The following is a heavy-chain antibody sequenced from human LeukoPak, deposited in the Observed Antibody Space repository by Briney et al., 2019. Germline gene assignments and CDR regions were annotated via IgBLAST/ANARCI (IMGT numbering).Heavy chain of an antibody. CDR1: GGSISSGGYY. V-gene: IGHV4-31*03. CDR2: IYYSGST. CDR3: ARDQIMTTGNWFDP. J-gene: IGHJ5*02. Sequence: TPSQTLSLTCTVSGGSISSGGYYWSWIRQHPGKGLEWIGYIYYSGSTYYNPSFKSRVTISVDTSKNQFSLKLSSVTAADTAVYYCARDQIMTTGNWFDPWGQGTLVTVSS. D-gene: IGHD4-17*01.